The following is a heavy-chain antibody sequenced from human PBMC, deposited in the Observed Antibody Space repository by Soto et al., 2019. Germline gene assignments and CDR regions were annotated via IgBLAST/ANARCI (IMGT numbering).Heavy chain of an antibody. J-gene: IGHJ4*02. Sequence: SETLSLTCTVSGGSVNNDSYYWSWIRQPPGKGLEWIGYIYYSGSTKYNPSLRSRVTISVDTSKNQFSLRLSSVTAADTAVYYCARDYWDIGLRFDYWGPGTLVTVSS. D-gene: IGHD1-26*01. CDR2: IYYSGST. V-gene: IGHV4-61*01. CDR1: GGSVNNDSYY. CDR3: ARDYWDIGLRFDY.